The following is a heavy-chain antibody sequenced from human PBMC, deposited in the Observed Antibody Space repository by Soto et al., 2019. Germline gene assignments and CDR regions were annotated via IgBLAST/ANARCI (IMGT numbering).Heavy chain of an antibody. V-gene: IGHV1-3*01. CDR3: ARGFGSSWFDY. D-gene: IGHD6-13*01. Sequence: VQFVQSGAEVKEPGASVKVSCKPSGYTFINYNIHWVRQAPGQRLEWVAWFRPGSSNRKYSQNFQGRVTFTWDTSATTAYMELSSLKSEDTAVYYCARGFGSSWFDYWGQGTLVTVSS. J-gene: IGHJ4*02. CDR2: FRPGSSNR. CDR1: GYTFINYN.